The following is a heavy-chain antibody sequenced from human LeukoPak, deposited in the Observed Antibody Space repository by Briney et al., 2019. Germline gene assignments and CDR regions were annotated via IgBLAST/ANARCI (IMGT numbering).Heavy chain of an antibody. Sequence: SETLSLTCTVSGSMYNYYWSWIRQPPGKGLEWIGYIYYSGSTSYNPSLKSRVTISIDTSKSQFSLRLSSVTAADTAMYFCARHHYYYTSGSGFDSWGQGILVTVSS. D-gene: IGHD3-10*01. CDR1: GSMYNYY. J-gene: IGHJ4*02. CDR2: IYYSGST. CDR3: ARHHYYYTSGSGFDS. V-gene: IGHV4-59*08.